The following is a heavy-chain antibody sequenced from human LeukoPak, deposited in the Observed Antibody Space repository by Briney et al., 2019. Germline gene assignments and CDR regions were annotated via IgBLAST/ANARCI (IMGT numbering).Heavy chain of an antibody. D-gene: IGHD3-10*01. CDR1: GFTFSSYA. V-gene: IGHV3-23*01. CDR3: AKDRILWFGEAFDY. J-gene: IGHJ4*02. Sequence: PGGSLRLSCAAPGFTFSSYAMSWVRQAPGKGLEWVSAISGSGGSTYYADSVKGRFTISRDNSKNTLYLQMNSLRAEDTAVYYCAKDRILWFGEAFDYWGQGTLVTVSS. CDR2: ISGSGGST.